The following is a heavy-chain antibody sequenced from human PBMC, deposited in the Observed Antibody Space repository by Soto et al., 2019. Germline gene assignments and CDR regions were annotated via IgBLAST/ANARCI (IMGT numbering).Heavy chain of an antibody. V-gene: IGHV3-23*01. CDR3: AKMSGYSYSWLDY. D-gene: IGHD6-13*01. CDR1: GFTFSSYA. Sequence: GGSLRLSCAASGFTFSSYAMSWIRQAPGKGLEWVSLISGSGNRTYYADSVKGRFSISRDNSKNTLYLQMSSLRAEDTAVYYCAKMSGYSYSWLDYWGQGALVTVPQ. CDR2: ISGSGNRT. J-gene: IGHJ4*02.